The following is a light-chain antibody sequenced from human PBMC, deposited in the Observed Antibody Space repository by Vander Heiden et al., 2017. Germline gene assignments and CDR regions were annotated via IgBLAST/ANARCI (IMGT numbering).Light chain of an antibody. V-gene: IGLV1-44*01. CDR2: TNN. Sequence: QSVLTQPPSASGTPGLTVTLPCSGSSSNIGSNTVNWYQQLPGTAPKLLIYTNNQRPSGVPDRFSGSKSGTSASLAISGLQSEDEADYYCAAWDDSLNVHYVFGTGTKVTVL. CDR1: SSNIGSNT. CDR3: AAWDDSLNVHYV. J-gene: IGLJ1*01.